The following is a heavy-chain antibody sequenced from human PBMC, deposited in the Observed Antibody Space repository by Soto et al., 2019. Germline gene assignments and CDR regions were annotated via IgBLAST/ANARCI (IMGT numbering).Heavy chain of an antibody. CDR3: AKDLGKVGATYFDY. D-gene: IGHD1-26*01. CDR2: IWGGGGST. CDR1: GFTFSNYG. V-gene: IGHV3-33*03. J-gene: IGHJ4*02. Sequence: GGSLRLSCAAFGFTFSNYGMHWVRLAPGKGLEWVAAIWGGGGSTYYADSVKGRFTISRDNSKNTLYLQMNSLRAEDTAVYYCAKDLGKVGATYFDYWGQGTLVTVSS.